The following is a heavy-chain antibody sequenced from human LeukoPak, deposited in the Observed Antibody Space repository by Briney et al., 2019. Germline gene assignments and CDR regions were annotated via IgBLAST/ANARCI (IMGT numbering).Heavy chain of an antibody. V-gene: IGHV1-46*01. Sequence: ASVKVSCKASGYTFTSYYMHWVRQAPGQGLEWMGRINPSGGSTSYARKFQGRVTMTRDTSTSTVYMELSSLRSEVSAVYYCARDPTGEWLMRYYFDYWGQGTLVTVSS. CDR1: GYTFTSYY. J-gene: IGHJ4*02. D-gene: IGHD3-3*01. CDR3: ARDPTGEWLMRYYFDY. CDR2: INPSGGST.